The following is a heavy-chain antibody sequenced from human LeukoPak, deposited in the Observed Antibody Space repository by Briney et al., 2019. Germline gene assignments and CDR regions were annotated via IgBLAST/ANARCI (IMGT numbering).Heavy chain of an antibody. CDR3: AGRPSNFDWTRNAFDI. CDR2: IYPGDSDT. D-gene: IGHD3-9*01. CDR1: GYSFTSYW. V-gene: IGHV5-51*01. Sequence: GESLKISCKGSGYSFTSYWIGWVRQMPGKGLEWRGIIYPGDSDTRYSPSFQGQVTISADKSISTAYLQWSSLEASDTAMYYCAGRPSNFDWTRNAFDIWGQGTMVTVSS. J-gene: IGHJ3*02.